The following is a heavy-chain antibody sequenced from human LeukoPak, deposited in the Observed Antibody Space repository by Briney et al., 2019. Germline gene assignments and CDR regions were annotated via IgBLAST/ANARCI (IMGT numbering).Heavy chain of an antibody. D-gene: IGHD3-22*01. V-gene: IGHV4-30-4*01. CDR1: GGSISSGDYY. CDR3: AREVIEGGSDAFDI. Sequence: SETLSLTCTVSGGSISSGDYYWSWIRQPPGKGLEWTGYIYYSGSTYYNPSLKSRVTISVDTSKNQFSLKLSSVTAADTAVYYCAREVIEGGSDAFDIWGQGTMVTVSS. CDR2: IYYSGST. J-gene: IGHJ3*02.